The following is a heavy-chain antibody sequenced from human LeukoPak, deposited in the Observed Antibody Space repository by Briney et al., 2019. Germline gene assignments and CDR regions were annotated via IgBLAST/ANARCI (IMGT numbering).Heavy chain of an antibody. CDR2: FDPEDGEDGET. CDR1: RYSLIEVA. D-gene: IGHD3-9*01. CDR3: AMTDRYAGRPFDY. Sequence: ASVKVSCKVSRYSLIEVAMHWVRQAPGKGLEWVGSFDPEDGEDGETHYAQKFQGRVTMTEDASTDTAYMELTSLSSEDTALYYCAMTDRYAGRPFDYWGQGTLVTVSS. J-gene: IGHJ4*02. V-gene: IGHV1-24*01.